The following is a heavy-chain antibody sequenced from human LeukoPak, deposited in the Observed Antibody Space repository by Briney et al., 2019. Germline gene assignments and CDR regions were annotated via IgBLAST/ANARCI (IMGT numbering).Heavy chain of an antibody. V-gene: IGHV5-51*01. CDR2: IYPGDPDT. J-gene: IGHJ6*03. D-gene: IGHD3-3*01. CDR1: GYSFTSYW. CDR3: ARRNYDFWSGYQSLSYYYYMDV. Sequence: GESLKISCKGSGYSFTSYWIGWVRQMPGKGLEWMGIIYPGDPDTRYSPSFQGQVTILADKSISTAYLQWSSLKASDTAMYYCARRNYDFWSGYQSLSYYYYMDVWGKGTTVTVSS.